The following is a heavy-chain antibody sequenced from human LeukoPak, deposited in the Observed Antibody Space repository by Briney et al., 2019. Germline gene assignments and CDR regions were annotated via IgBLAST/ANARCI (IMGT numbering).Heavy chain of an antibody. CDR1: GGSVSSTTYY. CDR3: ARYVVYGSGKYYFDY. V-gene: IGHV4-39*01. CDR2: INYSGST. J-gene: IGHJ4*02. D-gene: IGHD3-10*01. Sequence: SETLSLTCTVSGGSVSSTTYYWSWIRQPLGKGLEWIASINYSGSTYYNPSLKSRVTIPVDTSENQFSLKLSSVTAADTAVYYCARYVVYGSGKYYFDYWGQGTLVTVSS.